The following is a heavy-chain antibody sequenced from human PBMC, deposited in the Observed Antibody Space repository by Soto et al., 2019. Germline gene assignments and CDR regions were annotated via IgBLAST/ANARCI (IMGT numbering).Heavy chain of an antibody. D-gene: IGHD3-9*01. CDR1: GGSISSYY. CDR2: IYYSGST. Sequence: PSETLSLTCTVSGGSISSYYWSWIRQPPGKGLEWIGYIYYSGSTNYNPSLKSRVTISVDTSKNQFSLKLSSVTAADTAVYYCARHVSYDILTGYYPGFDYWGQGTLVTVSS. J-gene: IGHJ4*02. CDR3: ARHVSYDILTGYYPGFDY. V-gene: IGHV4-59*08.